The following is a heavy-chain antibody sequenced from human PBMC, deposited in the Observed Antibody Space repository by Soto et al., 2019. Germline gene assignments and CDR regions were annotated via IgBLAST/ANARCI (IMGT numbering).Heavy chain of an antibody. J-gene: IGHJ6*02. CDR2: MFYSGLT. CDR1: GYSVTSSDYY. CDR3: APLSVSLSGPYGIHV. V-gene: IGHV4-39*01. Sequence: SETLSLTCSVSGYSVTSSDYYWAWIRQPPGKGLEWIGSMFYSGLTYYNPSLKSRVTLSVDTSKNQFSVRLNSVTAADTAVYYCAPLSVSLSGPYGIHVWGQGTTVTVYS. D-gene: IGHD2-15*01.